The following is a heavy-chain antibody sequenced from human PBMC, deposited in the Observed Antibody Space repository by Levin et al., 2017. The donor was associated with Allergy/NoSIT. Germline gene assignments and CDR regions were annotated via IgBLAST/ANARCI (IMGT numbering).Heavy chain of an antibody. D-gene: IGHD6-13*01. J-gene: IGHJ4*02. Sequence: PGGSLRLSCAASGFTFDDYAMHWVRQAPGKGLEWVSGISWNSGSIGYADSVKGRFTISRDNAKNSLYLQMNSLRAEDTALYYCAKDWGIWSIAAAGTHYFDYWGQGTLVTVSS. V-gene: IGHV3-9*01. CDR1: GFTFDDYA. CDR2: ISWNSGSI. CDR3: AKDWGIWSIAAAGTHYFDY.